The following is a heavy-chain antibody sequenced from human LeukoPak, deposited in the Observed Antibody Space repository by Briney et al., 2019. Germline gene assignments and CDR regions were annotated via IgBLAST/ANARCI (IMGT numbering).Heavy chain of an antibody. CDR1: GGSISSGSYY. D-gene: IGHD6-13*01. V-gene: IGHV4-61*02. CDR2: IYTSGST. CDR3: AREWYPFDY. Sequence: SETLSLTCTVSGGSISSGSYYWRWIRQPAGKGLEWIGRIYTSGSTNYNPSLKSRVTISVDTSKNQFSLKLSSVTAADTAVYYCAREWYPFDYWGQGTLVTVSS. J-gene: IGHJ4*02.